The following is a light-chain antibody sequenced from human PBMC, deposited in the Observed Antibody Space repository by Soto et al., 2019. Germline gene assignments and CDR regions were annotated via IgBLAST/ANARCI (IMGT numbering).Light chain of an antibody. J-gene: IGLJ1*01. Sequence: QSVLTQPPSVSGAPGQRVAISCTGRSSNIGAEYDVHWYQQLPGTAPKRLIYGDNNRPSGVPDRFSGSKSGTAASLAITGLQPEDEADYYCQSYDSSLTTVVFGTGTKVTVL. V-gene: IGLV1-40*01. CDR3: QSYDSSLTTVV. CDR1: SSNIGAEYD. CDR2: GDN.